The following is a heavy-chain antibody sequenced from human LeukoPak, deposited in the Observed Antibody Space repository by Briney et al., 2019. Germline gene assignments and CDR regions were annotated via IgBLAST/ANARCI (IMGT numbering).Heavy chain of an antibody. CDR3: ARDLLIRGVMGYFQP. CDR2: IYHSGST. V-gene: IGHV4-39*07. CDR1: GGSISSSSYY. Sequence: PSKTLSLTCTVSGGSISSSSYYWGWIRQPPGKGLEWIGSIYHSGSTYYNPSLKSRVTMSVDTSKNQFSLKLSSVTAADTAVYYCARDLLIRGVMGYFQPWGQGTLVTVSS. D-gene: IGHD3-10*01. J-gene: IGHJ1*01.